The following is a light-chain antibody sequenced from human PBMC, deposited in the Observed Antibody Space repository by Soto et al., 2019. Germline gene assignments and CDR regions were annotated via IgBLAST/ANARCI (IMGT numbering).Light chain of an antibody. V-gene: IGKV3-15*01. Sequence: EIVMTQSPATLSVSPGERVTLSCRASRTVGSKLAWYQQKPGQAPRLLISDASTRATGIPARSSGGGSGTEFTLTNSSLQSEDFAVYYCQQYSNWKTFGQGPKLEIK. CDR1: RTVGSK. CDR2: DAS. J-gene: IGKJ2*01. CDR3: QQYSNWKT.